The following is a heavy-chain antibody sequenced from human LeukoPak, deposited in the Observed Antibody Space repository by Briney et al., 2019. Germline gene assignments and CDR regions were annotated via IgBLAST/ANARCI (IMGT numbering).Heavy chain of an antibody. CDR3: ARTPLYGSGSYFGFDP. J-gene: IGHJ5*02. D-gene: IGHD3-10*01. Sequence: SETLSLTCTVSGGSISSGGYCGSWVRQHPVKGLEWIGYIYYSGSTYYNPSLKSRVTIALHTSKNQFSLKLRTVPAADTAVYYCARTPLYGSGSYFGFDPWGQGTLVTVSS. V-gene: IGHV4-31*03. CDR1: GGSISSGGYC. CDR2: IYYSGST.